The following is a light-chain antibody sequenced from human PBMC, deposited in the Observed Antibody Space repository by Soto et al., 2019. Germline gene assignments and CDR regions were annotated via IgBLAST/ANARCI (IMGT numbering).Light chain of an antibody. Sequence: EIVLTQSPGTLSLSPGERATLSCRASQSVSNHYLAWYQQKPGQAPRLLIYGVSNRATGIPDRFSGSGSGTDFTLTISRLEPEDFAVYYCQQYGSSGTFGQGTKVDI. CDR3: QQYGSSGT. CDR2: GVS. V-gene: IGKV3-20*01. J-gene: IGKJ1*01. CDR1: QSVSNHY.